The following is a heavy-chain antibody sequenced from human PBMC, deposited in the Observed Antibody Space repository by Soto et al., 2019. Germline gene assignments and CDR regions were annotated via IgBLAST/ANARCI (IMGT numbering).Heavy chain of an antibody. Sequence: GSLRLSCAASGFTFSSYSMNWVRQAPGKGLEWVSYISSSSSTIYYADSVKGRFTISRDNAKNSLYLQMNSLRAEDTAVYYCARDPSYGDYDSFDYWGQGTLVTVSS. CDR3: ARDPSYGDYDSFDY. D-gene: IGHD4-17*01. CDR1: GFTFSSYS. V-gene: IGHV3-48*01. J-gene: IGHJ4*02. CDR2: ISSSSSTI.